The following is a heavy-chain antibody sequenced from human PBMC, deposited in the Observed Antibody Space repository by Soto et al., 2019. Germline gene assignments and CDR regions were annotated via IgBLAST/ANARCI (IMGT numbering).Heavy chain of an antibody. CDR2: ISWNSGSI. V-gene: IGHV3-9*01. D-gene: IGHD6-6*01. J-gene: IGHJ4*02. CDR3: AKGTIAASGTYFYE. CDR1: GFTFDDYA. Sequence: SLRLSCAASGFTFDDYAMHWVRQAPGKGLEWVSGISWNSGSIGYADSVKGRFTISRDNAKNSLYLQMNSLRAEDTALYYWAKGTIAASGTYFYEWGQRNLVTV.